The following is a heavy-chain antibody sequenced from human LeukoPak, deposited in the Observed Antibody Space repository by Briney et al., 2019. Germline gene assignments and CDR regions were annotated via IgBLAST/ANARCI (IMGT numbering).Heavy chain of an antibody. CDR1: GGSISSYY. Sequence: PSETLSLTCTVSGGSISSYYWSWIRQPPGKGLEWIGYIYYSGSTNYNPSLKSRVTISVDTSKNQFSLKLSSVTAADTAVYYCARDRGYYGSGVFDYWGQGTLVTVSS. D-gene: IGHD3-10*01. V-gene: IGHV4-59*01. CDR3: ARDRGYYGSGVFDY. J-gene: IGHJ4*02. CDR2: IYYSGST.